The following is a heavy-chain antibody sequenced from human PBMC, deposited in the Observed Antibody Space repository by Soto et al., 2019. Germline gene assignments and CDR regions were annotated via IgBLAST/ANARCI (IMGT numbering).Heavy chain of an antibody. CDR2: IYWDDDK. D-gene: IGHD3-3*01. Sequence: SGPTLVNPTQTLTLTCTFSGFSLSTSGVGVGWIRQPPGKALEWLALIYWDDDKRYSPSLKSRLTITKDTSKNQVVLTMTNMDPVDTATYYCAHSPDYDFWSGYSGDAFVFRGKGIMVTVSS. CDR3: AHSPDYDFWSGYSGDAFVF. V-gene: IGHV2-5*02. J-gene: IGHJ3*01. CDR1: GFSLSTSGVG.